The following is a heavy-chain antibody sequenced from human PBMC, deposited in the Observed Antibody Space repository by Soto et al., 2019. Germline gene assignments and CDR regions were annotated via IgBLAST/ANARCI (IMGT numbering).Heavy chain of an antibody. J-gene: IGHJ6*02. V-gene: IGHV1-69*06. CDR2: IIPIFGTA. D-gene: IGHD3-22*01. CDR3: ARVERITMIVVDTGDYYYGMDV. Sequence: SVKVSCKASGGTFSSYAISWVRQAPGQGLEWMGGIIPIFGTANYAQKFQGRVTITADKSTSTAYMELSSLRSEDTAVYCCARVERITMIVVDTGDYYYGMDVWGQGTTVTVSS. CDR1: GGTFSSYA.